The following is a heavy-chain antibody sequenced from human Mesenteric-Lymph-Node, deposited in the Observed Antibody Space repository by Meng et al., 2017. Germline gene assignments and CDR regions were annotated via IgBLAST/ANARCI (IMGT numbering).Heavy chain of an antibody. J-gene: IGHJ4*02. CDR1: GFTFSSYW. CDR3: ARDIGGYYDSSGYLTSLDY. CDR2: IKQDGSEK. V-gene: IGHV3-7*01. Sequence: GESLKISCAASGFTFSSYWMSWVRQAPGKGLEWVANIKQDGSEKYYADSVKGRFTISRDNSKNTLYLQMDSLRAEDTAVYYCARDIGGYYDSSGYLTSLDYWGQGTLVTVSS. D-gene: IGHD3-22*01.